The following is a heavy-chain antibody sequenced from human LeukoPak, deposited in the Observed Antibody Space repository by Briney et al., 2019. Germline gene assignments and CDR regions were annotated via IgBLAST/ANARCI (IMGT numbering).Heavy chain of an antibody. D-gene: IGHD3-22*01. CDR3: ARARVTMIVVGSFDY. J-gene: IGHJ4*02. V-gene: IGHV1-18*01. CDR2: ISAYNGNT. CDR1: GGTFSSYA. Sequence: GSSVKVSCKASGGTFSSYAISWVRQAPGQGLEWMGWISAYNGNTNYAQKLQGRVTMTTDTSTSTAYMELRSLRSDDTAVYYCARARVTMIVVGSFDYWGQGTLVTVSS.